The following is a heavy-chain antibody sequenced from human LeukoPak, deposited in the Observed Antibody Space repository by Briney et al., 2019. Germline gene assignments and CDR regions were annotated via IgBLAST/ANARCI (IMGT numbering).Heavy chain of an antibody. V-gene: IGHV1-2*02. CDR2: INPNSGGT. J-gene: IGHJ6*03. D-gene: IGHD6-13*01. CDR3: AREGIAAAYHYYYYMDV. Sequence: ASVTVSCKASGYTFTGYYMHWVRQAPGQGLEWMGWINPNSGGTNYAQKFQGRVTMTRDTAISTAYMELSRLRSDDTAVYYCAREGIAAAYHYYYYMDVWGKGTTVTISS. CDR1: GYTFTGYY.